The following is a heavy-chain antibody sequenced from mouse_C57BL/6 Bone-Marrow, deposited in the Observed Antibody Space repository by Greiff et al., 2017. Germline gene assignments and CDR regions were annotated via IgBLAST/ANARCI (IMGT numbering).Heavy chain of an antibody. CDR1: GYTFTSYW. J-gene: IGHJ1*03. CDR3: ARFECGSSHWYFDV. CDR2: IDPSSGGT. D-gene: IGHD1-1*01. Sequence: QVQLQQPGAELVKPGASVKLSCKASGYTFTSYWMHWVKQRPGRGLEWIGRIDPSSGGTKYNEKFKSKATLTVDKPSSTAYMQLSSLTSEGSAVYYCARFECGSSHWYFDVWGTGTTVTVSS. V-gene: IGHV1-72*01.